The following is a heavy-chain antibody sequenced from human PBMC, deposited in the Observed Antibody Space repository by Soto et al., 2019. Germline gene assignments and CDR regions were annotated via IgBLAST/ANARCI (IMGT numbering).Heavy chain of an antibody. Sequence: QLQLQESGPGLVKPSETLSLTCSVSGGSVRSSRYYWDWVRQPPGKGLEWIGNIHYTGRTYYNPSVKIRVTISVDTSKNQFSLKLNSVTAADTAVYYCARQPNEYSSSWVHFDHWGQGALVTVSS. V-gene: IGHV4-39*01. J-gene: IGHJ4*02. CDR3: ARQPNEYSSSWVHFDH. D-gene: IGHD6-13*01. CDR1: GGSVRSSRYY. CDR2: IHYTGRT.